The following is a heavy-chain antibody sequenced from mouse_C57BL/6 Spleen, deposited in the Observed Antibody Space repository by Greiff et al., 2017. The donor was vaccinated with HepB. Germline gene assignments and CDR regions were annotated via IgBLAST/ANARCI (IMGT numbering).Heavy chain of an antibody. CDR2: ISSGGSYT. CDR1: GFTFSSYG. CDR3: ARRPSTMMTTSYYFDY. D-gene: IGHD2-4*01. V-gene: IGHV5-6*01. J-gene: IGHJ2*01. Sequence: EVQLVESGGDLVKPGGSLKLSCAASGFTFSSYGMSWVRQTPDKRLEWVATISSGGSYTYYPDSVKGRFTISRDNAKNTLYLQMSSLKSEDTAMYYCARRPSTMMTTSYYFDYWGQGTTLTVSS.